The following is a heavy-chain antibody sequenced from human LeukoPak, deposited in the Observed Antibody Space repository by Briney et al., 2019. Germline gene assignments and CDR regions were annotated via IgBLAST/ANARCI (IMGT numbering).Heavy chain of an antibody. Sequence: SVKVSCKASGGTFSSYAISWVRQAPGQGLEWMGRIIPILGIANYAQKFQGRVTITADKSTSTAYMELRSLRSDDTAVYYCARDFYISYYYGMDVWGQGTTVTVSS. CDR2: IIPILGIA. CDR1: GGTFSSYA. D-gene: IGHD2/OR15-2a*01. CDR3: ARDFYISYYYGMDV. V-gene: IGHV1-69*04. J-gene: IGHJ6*02.